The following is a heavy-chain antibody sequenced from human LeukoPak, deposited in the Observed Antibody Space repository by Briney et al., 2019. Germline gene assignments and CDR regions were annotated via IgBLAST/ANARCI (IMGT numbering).Heavy chain of an antibody. CDR3: AREYYDSSGFLN. J-gene: IGHJ4*02. D-gene: IGHD3-22*01. CDR2: IRYDGSNK. V-gene: IGHV3-30*02. CDR1: GFTFSRYW. Sequence: GGSLRLSCVASGFTFSRYWMSWDRQAPGKGLEWVAFIRYDGSNKYYADSVKGRFTISRDNSKNTLYLQMNSLRAEDTAVYYCAREYYDSSGFLNWGQGTLVTVSS.